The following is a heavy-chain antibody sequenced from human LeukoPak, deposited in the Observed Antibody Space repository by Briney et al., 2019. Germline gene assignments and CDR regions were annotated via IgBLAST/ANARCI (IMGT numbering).Heavy chain of an antibody. J-gene: IGHJ4*02. V-gene: IGHV4-31*03. CDR3: ARGRDGYNYIDFDY. CDR2: IYYSGST. Sequence: SETLSLTCTVSGGSISSGGYYWSWIRQHPGKGLEWIGYIYYSGSTYYNPSLKSRVTISVDTSKNQFSLKLGSVTAADTAVYYCARGRDGYNYIDFDYWGQGTLVTVSS. CDR1: GGSISSGGYY. D-gene: IGHD5-24*01.